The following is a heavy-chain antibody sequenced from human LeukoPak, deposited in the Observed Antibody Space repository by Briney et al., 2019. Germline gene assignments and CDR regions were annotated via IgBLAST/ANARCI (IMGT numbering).Heavy chain of an antibody. V-gene: IGHV4-30-4*01. Sequence: SQTLSLTCTVSGGSISSGDYYWSWIRQPPGKGLGWIGYIYYSGSTYYNPSLKSRVTISVDTSKNQFTLKLSSVTAADTAVYYCARDGGSGLFDFWGQGILVPVSS. CDR2: IYYSGST. D-gene: IGHD3-10*01. J-gene: IGHJ4*02. CDR1: GGSISSGDYY. CDR3: ARDGGSGLFDF.